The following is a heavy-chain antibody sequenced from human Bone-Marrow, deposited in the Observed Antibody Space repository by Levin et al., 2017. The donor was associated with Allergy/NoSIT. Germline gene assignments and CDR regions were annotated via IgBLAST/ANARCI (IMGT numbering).Heavy chain of an antibody. CDR2: TYYNGST. D-gene: IGHD5-24*01. Sequence: PSETLSLTCTVSGGSISSDNYYWTWIRQPPGKGLECIGYTYYNGSTYYNPSLKSRVTISVDTSKTQFSLKLDSVTAADTAVYYCARVRDGYNFGDYYFDSWGQGTLVIVSS. V-gene: IGHV4-30-4*01. J-gene: IGHJ4*02. CDR3: ARVRDGYNFGDYYFDS. CDR1: GGSISSDNYY.